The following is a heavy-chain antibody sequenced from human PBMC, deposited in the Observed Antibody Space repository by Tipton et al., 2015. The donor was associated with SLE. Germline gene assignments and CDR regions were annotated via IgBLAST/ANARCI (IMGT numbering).Heavy chain of an antibody. D-gene: IGHD3-3*01. CDR1: GGSISSSSYY. CDR2: IYYSGST. CDR3: ARVGWFLEWLWYFDL. J-gene: IGHJ2*01. Sequence: TLSLTCTVSGGSISSSSYYWGWIRQPPGKGLEWIGSIYYSGSTYYNPSLKSRVTISVDTSKNQFSLKLSSVTAADTAVYYCARVGWFLEWLWYFDLWGRGTLVTVSS. V-gene: IGHV4-39*07.